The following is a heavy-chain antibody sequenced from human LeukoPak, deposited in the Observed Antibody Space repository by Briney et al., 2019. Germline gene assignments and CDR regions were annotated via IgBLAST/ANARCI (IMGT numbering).Heavy chain of an antibody. Sequence: GGSLRLSCAASGFTFSTSAMSWVRQAPGKGLEWVALISYDGSINDYADSVKGRFTISRDNSKNTLYLQMNSLRADDTAMYYCARGSYSSSWKTFDYWGQGTLVTVSS. CDR3: ARGSYSSSWKTFDY. D-gene: IGHD6-13*01. CDR1: GFTFSTSA. V-gene: IGHV3-30*04. J-gene: IGHJ4*02. CDR2: ISYDGSIN.